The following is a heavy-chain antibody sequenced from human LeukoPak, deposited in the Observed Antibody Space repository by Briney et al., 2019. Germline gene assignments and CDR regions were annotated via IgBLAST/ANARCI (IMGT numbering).Heavy chain of an antibody. V-gene: IGHV1-8*01. CDR3: ARQPITMVRGAYYYYGMDV. Sequence: ASVKVSCKTSGYTFTKYDINWVRQATGQGLEWMGWMNPNSGNTGYAQKFQGRVTMTRNTSISTAYMELSSLRSEDTAVYYCARQPITMVRGAYYYYGMDVWGQGTTVTVSS. J-gene: IGHJ6*02. CDR1: GYTFTKYD. D-gene: IGHD3-10*01. CDR2: MNPNSGNT.